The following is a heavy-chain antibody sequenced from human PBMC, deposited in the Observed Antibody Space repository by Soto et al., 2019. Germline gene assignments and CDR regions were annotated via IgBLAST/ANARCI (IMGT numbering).Heavy chain of an antibody. CDR1: GFNFPTYW. D-gene: IGHD1-26*01. J-gene: IGHJ5*02. CDR2: IYPGDSQT. V-gene: IGHV5-51*01. Sequence: GESLKISCKGSGFNFPTYWIGWVRQMPGKGLEWMGIIYPGDSQTRYSPSFQGQVTISADKSTSTAYLQWTSLRASDTAMYYCATTTANWFDPWGQGTLVTVSS. CDR3: ATTTANWFDP.